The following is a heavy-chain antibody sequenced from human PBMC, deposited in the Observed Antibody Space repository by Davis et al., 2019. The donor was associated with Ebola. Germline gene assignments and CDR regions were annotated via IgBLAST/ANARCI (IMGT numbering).Heavy chain of an antibody. CDR1: GFTFSNFA. CDR2: ISDSGGST. D-gene: IGHD6-13*01. Sequence: GGSLRLSCAASGFTFSNFALSWVRQAAGKGLECVSAISDSGGSTYYADSVKGRFTISRDNSKNTLYLQMNSLRAEDTAVYYCAKYGSSTWYLVDVWGKGTTVTVSS. V-gene: IGHV3-23*01. CDR3: AKYGSSTWYLVDV. J-gene: IGHJ6*04.